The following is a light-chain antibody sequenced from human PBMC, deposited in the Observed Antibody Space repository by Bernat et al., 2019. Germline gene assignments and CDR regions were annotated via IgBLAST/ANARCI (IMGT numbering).Light chain of an antibody. V-gene: IGKV1-33*01. Sequence: DIQMTQSPSSLSASVGDRVTITCQVSQDISNYLNWYQQRPGKAPTLLIYDASNLKTGVPSRFSGSGSGTDFSFTISSLQPEDIATYFCQQYDDLPITFGQGTRLEIK. CDR3: QQYDDLPIT. CDR2: DAS. J-gene: IGKJ5*01. CDR1: QDISNY.